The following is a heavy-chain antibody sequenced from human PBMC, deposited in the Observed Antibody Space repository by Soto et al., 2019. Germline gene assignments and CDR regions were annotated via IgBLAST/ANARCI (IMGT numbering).Heavy chain of an antibody. CDR3: ARERRQGNWDHFDY. V-gene: IGHV4-34*01. D-gene: IGHD7-27*01. Sequence: SETLSLTCAVYGGSFSGYYWSWIRQPPGKGLEWIGEINHSGSTNYNPSLKSRVTLSVDTSKNQFSLKLSSVTAADTAVYYCARERRQGNWDHFDYWGQGTLVTVSS. J-gene: IGHJ4*02. CDR1: GGSFSGYY. CDR2: INHSGST.